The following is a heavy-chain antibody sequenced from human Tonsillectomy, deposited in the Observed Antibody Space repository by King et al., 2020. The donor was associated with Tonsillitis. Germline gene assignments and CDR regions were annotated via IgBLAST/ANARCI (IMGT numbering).Heavy chain of an antibody. J-gene: IGHJ4*02. Sequence: VQLVESGGGLVQPGGSLRLSCAASGFTFSTSSMSWVRQAPGKGLEWVSAISGCCDSSYYADFVKGRVTISRDISKNTLYLQMNSLRADDTAVYYCARNGYFYHSSGFYYIDYFDSWGQGTLLTVSS. V-gene: IGHV3-23*04. CDR3: ARNGYFYHSSGFYYIDYFDS. CDR2: ISGCCDSS. CDR1: GFTFSTSS. D-gene: IGHD3-22*01.